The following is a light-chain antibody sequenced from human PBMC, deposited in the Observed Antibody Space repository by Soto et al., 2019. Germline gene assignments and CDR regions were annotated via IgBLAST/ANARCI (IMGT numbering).Light chain of an antibody. V-gene: IGLV3-21*02. CDR1: NIGSKS. CDR3: QVWDTSNDHVV. CDR2: DDS. Sequence: SYELTQPPSVSVAPGQTARITCGGNNIGSKSVHWCQQRPGQAPVLVVHDDSDRPSGIPERFSGSNSENTATLTITRVEAVDEADYYCQVWDTSNDHVVFGGGTKLTVL. J-gene: IGLJ2*01.